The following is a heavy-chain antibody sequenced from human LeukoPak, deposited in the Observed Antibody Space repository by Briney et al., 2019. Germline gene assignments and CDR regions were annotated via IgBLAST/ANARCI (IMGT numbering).Heavy chain of an antibody. Sequence: SETLSLTCTVSGGSISSYYWSWIRQPPGKGLEWIGYIYYSGSTNYNPSLKSRVTMSVDTSKNQFSLKLSSVTAADTAVYYCARSAVITTPGAFDIWGQGTMVTVSS. CDR2: IYYSGST. D-gene: IGHD3-22*01. V-gene: IGHV4-59*12. J-gene: IGHJ3*02. CDR1: GGSISSYY. CDR3: ARSAVITTPGAFDI.